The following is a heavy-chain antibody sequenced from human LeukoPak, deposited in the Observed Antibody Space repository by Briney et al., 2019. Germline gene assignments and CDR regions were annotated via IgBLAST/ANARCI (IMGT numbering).Heavy chain of an antibody. CDR3: AKGPRQQLATRFDS. CDR2: ISGSGGST. J-gene: IGHJ4*02. CDR1: GFTFSSYA. V-gene: IGHV3-23*01. Sequence: TGGSLRLSCAASGFTFSSYAMSWVRQAPGKGLEWVSAISGSGGSTYYADSVKGRFTVSRDNSKNTLYLQMSSLRADDTAVYYCAKGPRQQLATRFDSWGQGTLITVSS. D-gene: IGHD6-13*01.